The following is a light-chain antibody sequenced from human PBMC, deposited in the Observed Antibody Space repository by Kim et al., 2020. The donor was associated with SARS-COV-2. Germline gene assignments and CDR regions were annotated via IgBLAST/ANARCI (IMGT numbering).Light chain of an antibody. CDR2: DAS. CDR1: QSIRSW. J-gene: IGKJ1*01. V-gene: IGKV1-5*01. Sequence: VGDRVTITCRASQSIRSWLAWYQQKPGKAPKVLIYDASSLESGVPSGFSGSGSGTEFTLTISSLQPDDFATYYCQQYNSHSPSWTFGQGTKVDIK. CDR3: QQYNSHSPSWT.